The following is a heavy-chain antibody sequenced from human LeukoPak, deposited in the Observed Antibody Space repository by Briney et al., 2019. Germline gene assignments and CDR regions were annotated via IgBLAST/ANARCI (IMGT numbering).Heavy chain of an antibody. J-gene: IGHJ3*02. CDR2: IYYSGST. CDR1: GGSISSSSYY. V-gene: IGHV4-39*01. CDR3: ARPRITMIVEAFDI. D-gene: IGHD3-22*01. Sequence: SETLSLTCTVSGGSISSSSYYWGWIRQPPGKGLEWIGSIYYSGSTYYNPSLKSRVTISVDTSKNQFSLKLSSVTAADTAVYYCARPRITMIVEAFDIWGQGTMVTVSS.